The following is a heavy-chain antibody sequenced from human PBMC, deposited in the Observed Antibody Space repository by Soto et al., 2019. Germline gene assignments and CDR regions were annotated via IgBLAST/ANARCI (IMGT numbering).Heavy chain of an antibody. CDR2: ISAYNGNT. D-gene: IGHD6-19*01. CDR1: GYTFTSYG. J-gene: IGHJ3*02. CDR3: ARDIGYSSGWYADDAFDT. V-gene: IGHV1-18*01. Sequence: ASVKVSCKASGYTFTSYGISWVRQAPGQGLEWMGWISAYNGNTNYAQKLQGRVTMTTDTSTSTAYMELRSLRSDDTAVYYCARDIGYSSGWYADDAFDTWGQGTMVTVSS.